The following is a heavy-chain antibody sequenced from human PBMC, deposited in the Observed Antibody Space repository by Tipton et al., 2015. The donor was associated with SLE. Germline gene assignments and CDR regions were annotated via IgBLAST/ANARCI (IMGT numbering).Heavy chain of an antibody. J-gene: IGHJ4*02. CDR3: AKGSYYDDSSGYFG. Sequence: SLRLSCTGSGFTFSHYAIHWVRQAPGKGLEWVALISYDGSNDYYAESLKGRFTVSRDNSGNKAYLQMDSLRAGDTAVYYCAKGSYYDDSSGYFGWGQGTLVTVSS. CDR2: ISYDGSND. D-gene: IGHD3-22*01. CDR1: GFTFSHYA. V-gene: IGHV3-30*04.